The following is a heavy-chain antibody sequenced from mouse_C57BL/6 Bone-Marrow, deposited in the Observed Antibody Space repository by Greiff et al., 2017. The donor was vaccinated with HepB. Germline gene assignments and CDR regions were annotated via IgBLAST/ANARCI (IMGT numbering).Heavy chain of an antibody. CDR3: ARWRGGSSWFSY. J-gene: IGHJ3*01. Sequence: VKLMESGAELARPGASVKMSCKASGYTFTSYTMHWVKQRPGQGLEWIGYINPSSGYTKYNQKFKDKATLTADKSSSTAYMQLSSLTSEDSAVYYCARWRGGSSWFSYWGQGTLVTVSA. V-gene: IGHV1-4*01. CDR2: INPSSGYT. CDR1: GYTFTSYT.